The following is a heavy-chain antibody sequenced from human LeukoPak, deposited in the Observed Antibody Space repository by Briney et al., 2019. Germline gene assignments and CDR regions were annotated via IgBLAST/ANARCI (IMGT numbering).Heavy chain of an antibody. CDR3: ARHSEAVAGTFDY. CDR1: GYSFTSYW. J-gene: IGHJ4*02. Sequence: GESLKISCKGSGYSFTSYWIGWVRQMPGKGLEWMGIIYPGDSDTRYSPSFQGQVTISADKSINTAYLQWSSLKASDTAMYYCARHSEAVAGTFDYWGQGTLVTVSS. D-gene: IGHD6-19*01. CDR2: IYPGDSDT. V-gene: IGHV5-51*01.